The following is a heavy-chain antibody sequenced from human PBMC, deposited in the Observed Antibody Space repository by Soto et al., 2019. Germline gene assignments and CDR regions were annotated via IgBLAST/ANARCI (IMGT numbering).Heavy chain of an antibody. Sequence: SQTLSLTCAISGDSISSNSAAWNWIRQSPSRGLEWLGRTYYRSKWYNDYAVSVKSRITINPDTSKNQFSLQLNSVTPEDTAVYYCARDQSPLSARNYDFWSGYYQRVGKIDYWGQGTLVTVSS. CDR2: TYYRSKWYN. D-gene: IGHD3-3*01. CDR3: ARDQSPLSARNYDFWSGYYQRVGKIDY. V-gene: IGHV6-1*01. CDR1: GDSISSNSAA. J-gene: IGHJ4*02.